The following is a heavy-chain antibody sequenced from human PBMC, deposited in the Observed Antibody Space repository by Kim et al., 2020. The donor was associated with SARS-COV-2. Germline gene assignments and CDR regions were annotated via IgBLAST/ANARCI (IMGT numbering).Heavy chain of an antibody. CDR2: FSGNYGST. J-gene: IGHJ3*02. Sequence: GGSLRLSCVASGFTFSSYAMSWVRQAPGKGLEWVSTFSGNYGSTFYADSVKGRFTISSDNSKNTLYLQMNSLTAEDTAVYYCAKERYCSNSNCYYDPFGAFDIWGQGTMVTVSS. D-gene: IGHD2-2*01. CDR3: AKERYCSNSNCYYDPFGAFDI. V-gene: IGHV3-23*01. CDR1: GFTFSSYA.